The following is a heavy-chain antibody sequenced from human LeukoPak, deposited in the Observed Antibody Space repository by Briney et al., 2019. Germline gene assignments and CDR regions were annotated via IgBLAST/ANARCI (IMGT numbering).Heavy chain of an antibody. V-gene: IGHV4-34*01. J-gene: IGHJ5*02. D-gene: IGHD2-15*01. Sequence: SETLSLTRAVYVGSFIGYYWSGVREPPGRGLEWIGEINHSGSTNHNPSLQSRVTIPVDASKNQFSLKLSSVTAADTAVYYCARRPRTKISTRYCSGGSCYSGWFDPWGQGTLVTVSS. CDR1: VGSFIGYY. CDR2: INHSGST. CDR3: ARRPRTKISTRYCSGGSCYSGWFDP.